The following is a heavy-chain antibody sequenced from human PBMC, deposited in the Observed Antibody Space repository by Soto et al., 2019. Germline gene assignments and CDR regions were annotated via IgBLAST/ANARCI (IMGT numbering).Heavy chain of an antibody. D-gene: IGHD3-3*01. V-gene: IGHV1-3*01. CDR2: INAGNGNT. Sequence: QVQLVQSGAEVKKPGASVKVSCKASGYTFTSYAIHWVRQAPGQRLEWMGWINAGNGNTKYSQNFQGRVTITRDTSANTAYMELSSLRSEDTDVYYCARGRRFLEWLSNWFDPWGQGTLVTVSS. CDR3: ARGRRFLEWLSNWFDP. J-gene: IGHJ5*02. CDR1: GYTFTSYA.